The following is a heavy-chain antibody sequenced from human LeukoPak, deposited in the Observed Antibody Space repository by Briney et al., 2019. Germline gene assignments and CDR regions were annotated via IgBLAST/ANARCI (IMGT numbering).Heavy chain of an antibody. V-gene: IGHV4-4*07. CDR2: ISGSGST. D-gene: IGHD3-10*01. CDR3: ARDGGLDGSDQLDP. CDR1: GVSISTYH. J-gene: IGHJ5*02. Sequence: SETLSLTCTVSGVSISTYHWTWIRQPAGKGLEWIGRISGSGSTIYNPSLKGRVTMSLDMSSNHFSLKMSSVTAADTSVYYCARDGGLDGSDQLDPWGQGILVIVSS.